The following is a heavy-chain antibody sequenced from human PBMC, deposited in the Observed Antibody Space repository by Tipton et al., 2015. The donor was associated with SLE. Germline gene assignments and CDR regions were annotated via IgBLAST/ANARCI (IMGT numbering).Heavy chain of an antibody. J-gene: IGHJ4*02. Sequence: LRLSCAVYGGSFSGYYWSWIRQPPGKGLEWIGSIYYSGSTYYNPSLKSRVTISVDTSKNQFSLKLSSVTAADTAVYYCADGGGYFSFDYWGQGTLVTVSS. V-gene: IGHV4-34*01. CDR2: IYYSGST. CDR1: GGSFSGYY. D-gene: IGHD3-22*01. CDR3: ADGGGYFSFDY.